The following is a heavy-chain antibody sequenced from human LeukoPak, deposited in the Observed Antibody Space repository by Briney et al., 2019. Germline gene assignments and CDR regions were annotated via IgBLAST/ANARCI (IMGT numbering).Heavy chain of an antibody. CDR1: GFTFSNYW. D-gene: IGHD3-16*01. Sequence: GGSLRLSCAASGFTFSNYWMSWVRQAPGKGLEWVANIKPDGSEKYYVDSVKGRFTISRDNAKNSLYLQMNSLRAEDTAVYYCAANYDYVWGVPPKDYWGQGTLVTVSS. V-gene: IGHV3-7*01. J-gene: IGHJ4*02. CDR2: IKPDGSEK. CDR3: AANYDYVWGVPPKDY.